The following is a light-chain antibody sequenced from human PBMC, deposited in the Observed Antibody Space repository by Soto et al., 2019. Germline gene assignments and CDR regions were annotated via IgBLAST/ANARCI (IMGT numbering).Light chain of an antibody. Sequence: DMEMTQSTSSLSTSVGDRVTITCRASQSISNYLSWYQHKPGKDPKLLIYTASSLQSGVPTRFSGSGSGTDFPLTFNSLQPEHFATYYCQQRYGTPRTFGGGT. CDR2: TAS. CDR3: QQRYGTPRT. CDR1: QSISNY. V-gene: IGKV1-39*01. J-gene: IGKJ4*01.